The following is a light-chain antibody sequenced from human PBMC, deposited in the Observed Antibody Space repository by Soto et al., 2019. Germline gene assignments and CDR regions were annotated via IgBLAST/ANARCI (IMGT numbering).Light chain of an antibody. V-gene: IGKV3-11*01. CDR1: QSVGNY. Sequence: EVVLTQSPATLSLSPGERATLSCRASQSVGNYLAWYQQKPGQTPRLLMYDASNRAPGIPVRFSGSWSGTDFTLTISSLEPEDFAVYYCQHQAFGQGTKVEIK. CDR2: DAS. J-gene: IGKJ1*01. CDR3: QHQA.